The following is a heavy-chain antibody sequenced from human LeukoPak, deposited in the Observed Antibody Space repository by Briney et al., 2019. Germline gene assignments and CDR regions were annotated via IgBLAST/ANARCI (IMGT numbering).Heavy chain of an antibody. CDR3: AREGPMTRSGSYDF. V-gene: IGHV3-11*06. D-gene: IGHD1-26*01. CDR1: GFSFDDYD. Sequence: GGSLRLSCAASGFSFDDYDMNWIRQAPGKGLEWVSYISGSSSYTNYADSVKGRFTISRDNSKKSLYLQMNSLRAEDTAVYYCAREGPMTRSGSYDFWGRGTLVTVSS. J-gene: IGHJ4*02. CDR2: ISGSSSYT.